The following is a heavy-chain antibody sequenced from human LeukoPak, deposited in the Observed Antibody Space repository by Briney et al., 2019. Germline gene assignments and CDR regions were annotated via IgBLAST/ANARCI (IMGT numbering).Heavy chain of an antibody. D-gene: IGHD6-13*01. J-gene: IGHJ4*02. CDR3: ARRTAAAGLDY. CDR2: IYYSGST. Sequence: PSETLSLTCTVSGGSISSYYWSWIRQPPGKGLEWIGYIYYSGSTNYSPSLKSRVTISVDTSKNQFSLKLSSVTAADTAVYYCARRTAAAGLDYWGQGTLVTVSS. CDR1: GGSISSYY. V-gene: IGHV4-59*08.